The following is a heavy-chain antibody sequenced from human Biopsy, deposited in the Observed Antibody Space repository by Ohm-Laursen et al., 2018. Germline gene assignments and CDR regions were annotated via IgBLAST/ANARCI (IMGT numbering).Heavy chain of an antibody. CDR2: NIPILGTG. V-gene: IGHV1-69*06. CDR1: GGTFSNYG. Sequence: GASVKVSCKAPGGTFSNYGVNWVRQAPGQGLEWLGGNIPILGTGNYAQKFQDRVTAAADTSTSTATMELRSLRSDDTAVYYCATKLTGYFHHWGQGTLVTVSS. J-gene: IGHJ1*01. CDR3: ATKLTGYFHH. D-gene: IGHD3-9*01.